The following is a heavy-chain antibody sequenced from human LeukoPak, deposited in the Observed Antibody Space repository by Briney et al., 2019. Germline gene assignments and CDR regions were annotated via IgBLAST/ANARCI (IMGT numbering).Heavy chain of an antibody. J-gene: IGHJ4*02. V-gene: IGHV5-51*01. CDR3: ARHKREGTASDRTLDY. D-gene: IGHD1-1*01. CDR2: TNPGDSDT. Sequence: KAGESLKISCKGSGYNFASYWIGWVRQMPGKGLEWMGITNPGDSDTRYSPSFQGQVTISADKSISTAYLQWSSLKASDTAMYYCARHKREGTASDRTLDYWGQGTLVTVSS. CDR1: GYNFASYW.